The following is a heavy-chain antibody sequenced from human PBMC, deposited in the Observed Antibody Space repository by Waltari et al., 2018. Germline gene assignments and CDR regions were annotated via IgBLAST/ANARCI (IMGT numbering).Heavy chain of an antibody. D-gene: IGHD3-16*01. V-gene: IGHV4-39*01. CDR3: ATYVGASVGTAAFDV. J-gene: IGHJ3*01. CDR2: ISYSGAI. Sequence: QLHLQESGPGLVKPSETLSLTRSVSGGSITSTSHYWGWIRQPPGKGLEWTGTISYSGAIYNNPSLKSRLTISVDTSKNQFSLKLSSVTAADTALYYCATYVGASVGTAAFDVWGQGTMVTVSS. CDR1: GGSITSTSHY.